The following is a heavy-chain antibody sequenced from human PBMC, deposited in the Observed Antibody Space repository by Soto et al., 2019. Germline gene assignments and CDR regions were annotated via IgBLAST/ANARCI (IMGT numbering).Heavy chain of an antibody. D-gene: IGHD5-12*01. J-gene: IGHJ4*02. CDR2: ISWNSGNI. CDR3: AKARGYSGYDNFDY. Sequence: EVHLVESGGGLVQPGRSLRLSCAASGFTFDDYAMHWVRQAPGKGLERVSGISWNSGNIGYADSVKGRFTISRDNAKNSLYLQMNSLRAEDTALYYCAKARGYSGYDNFDYWGQGTLVTVSS. V-gene: IGHV3-9*01. CDR1: GFTFDDYA.